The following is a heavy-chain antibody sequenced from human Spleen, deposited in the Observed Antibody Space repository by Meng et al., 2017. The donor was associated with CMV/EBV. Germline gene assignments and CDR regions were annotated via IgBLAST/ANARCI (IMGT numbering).Heavy chain of an antibody. CDR3: AIVTNSGSPYYFDY. CDR2: INHSGST. D-gene: IGHD1-26*01. CDR1: GGAFSGYD. V-gene: IGHV4-34*01. Sequence: AVYGGAFSGYDWSWIRQPPGKGLEWIGEINHSGSTNYNPSLKSRVTISVDTSKNQFSLKLSSVTTADTAVYYCAIVTNSGSPYYFDYWGQGTLVTVSS. J-gene: IGHJ4*02.